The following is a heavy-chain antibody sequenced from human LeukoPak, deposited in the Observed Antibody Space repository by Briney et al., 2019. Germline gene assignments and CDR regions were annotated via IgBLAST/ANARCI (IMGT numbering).Heavy chain of an antibody. Sequence: GGSLRLSCAASGFTFSSYWMSWVRQAPGKGLEWVANIKQDGSEKYYVDSVKGRFTISRDNAKNSLYLQMNSLRAEDTAVYYCARALTSVLGDYFDYWGQGTLVTVSS. CDR3: ARALTSVLGDYFDY. V-gene: IGHV3-7*01. J-gene: IGHJ4*02. CDR1: GFTFSSYW. CDR2: IKQDGSEK. D-gene: IGHD4/OR15-4a*01.